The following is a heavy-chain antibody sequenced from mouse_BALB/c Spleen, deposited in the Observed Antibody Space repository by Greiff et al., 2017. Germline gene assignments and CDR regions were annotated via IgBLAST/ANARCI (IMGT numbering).Heavy chain of an antibody. J-gene: IGHJ4*01. Sequence: VQLQESGAELVRPGSSVKISCKASGYAFSSYWMNWVKQRPGQGLEWIGQIYPGDGDTNYNGKFKGKATLTADKSSSTAYMQLSSLTSEDSAVYFCARGDYGGGAMDYWGQGTSVTVSS. V-gene: IGHV1-80*01. CDR1: GYAFSSYW. D-gene: IGHD1-1*01. CDR2: IYPGDGDT. CDR3: ARGDYGGGAMDY.